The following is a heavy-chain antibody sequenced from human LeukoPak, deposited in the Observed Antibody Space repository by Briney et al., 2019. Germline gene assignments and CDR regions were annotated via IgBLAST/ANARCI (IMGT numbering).Heavy chain of an antibody. CDR2: INHSGST. D-gene: IGHD6-13*01. CDR3: ARQAYGAAAAYYFDY. V-gene: IGHV4-34*01. Sequence: ASETLSLTCAVYGGSFSGYYWSWIRQPPGKGLEWIGEINHSGSTNYNPSLKSRVTISVDTSKNQFSLKLSSVTAADTAVYYCARQAYGAAAAYYFDYWGQGTLVTVSS. CDR1: GGSFSGYY. J-gene: IGHJ4*02.